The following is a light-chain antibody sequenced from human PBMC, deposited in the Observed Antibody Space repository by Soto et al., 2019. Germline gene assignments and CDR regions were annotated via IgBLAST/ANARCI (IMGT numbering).Light chain of an antibody. V-gene: IGLV2-14*01. CDR2: EVT. Sequence: QSALTQPASVSGSPRQSISISCTGTSSDVGAYDRVSWYQHHPGKAPKLLIYEVTNRPSGVSTRFSGSKSANTASLTISGLQPEDEASYYCASYTRVDSWVLGGGTKRTV. CDR1: SSDVGAYDR. CDR3: ASYTRVDSWV. J-gene: IGLJ3*02.